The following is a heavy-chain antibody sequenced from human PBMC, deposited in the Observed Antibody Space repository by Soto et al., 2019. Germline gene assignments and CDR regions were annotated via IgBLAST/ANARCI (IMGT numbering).Heavy chain of an antibody. CDR2: IYAGGST. CDR3: ARVPFWYGSGRDSYFGVDV. V-gene: IGHV3-53*01. Sequence: PGGSLRLSCAASGFTFTNAWMSWVRQAPGKGLEWVSAIYAGGSTYYADSVKGRFTISRDESKNTLYLQMNSLRAEDTALYYCARVPFWYGSGRDSYFGVDVWGQGTTVTVSS. CDR1: GFTFTNAW. D-gene: IGHD3-10*01. J-gene: IGHJ6*02.